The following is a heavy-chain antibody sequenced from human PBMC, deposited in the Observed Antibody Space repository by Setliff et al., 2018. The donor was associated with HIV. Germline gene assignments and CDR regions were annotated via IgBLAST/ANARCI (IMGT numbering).Heavy chain of an antibody. V-gene: IGHV3-73*01. D-gene: IGHD6-13*01. CDR1: GFMYSDTA. J-gene: IGHJ4*01. CDR2: ILNKNNNYAT. Sequence: GSLRLSCAASGFMYSDTAIHWVRQASGKGLEWVGRILNKNNNYATAYAVSLKGRFTISRDDSKNTAYLQMNSLRAEDTAIYYCARGGASSLPLDYWGHGTLVTVSS. CDR3: ARGGASSLPLDY.